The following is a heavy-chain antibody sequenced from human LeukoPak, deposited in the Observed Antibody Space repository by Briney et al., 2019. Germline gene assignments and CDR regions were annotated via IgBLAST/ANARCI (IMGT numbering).Heavy chain of an antibody. V-gene: IGHV1-58*02. CDR2: IVVGSGNT. CDR1: GFTFTSSA. Sequence: GPSVNVSCKASGFTFTSSAMQWVRQARGQRLEWIGWIVVGSGNTNYAQKFQERVTITRDMSTSTAYMELSSLRSEDTAVYYCAADPERLNWFDPWGQGTLVTVSS. J-gene: IGHJ5*02. D-gene: IGHD1-1*01. CDR3: AADPERLNWFDP.